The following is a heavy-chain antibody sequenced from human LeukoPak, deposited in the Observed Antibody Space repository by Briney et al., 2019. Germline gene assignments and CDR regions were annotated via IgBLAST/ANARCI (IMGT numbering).Heavy chain of an antibody. Sequence: TTSETLSLTCAVSGGSIRSDYWGWIRQPPGKGLEWIGYIYNSGSTNYSPSPRVSISADTSKNQFSLELSSVTAADTAVYYCARHLEGHYYMDVWGKGTTVTVSS. J-gene: IGHJ6*03. CDR1: GGSIRSDY. CDR3: ARHLEGHYYMDV. CDR2: IYNSGST. V-gene: IGHV4-59*08. D-gene: IGHD1-1*01.